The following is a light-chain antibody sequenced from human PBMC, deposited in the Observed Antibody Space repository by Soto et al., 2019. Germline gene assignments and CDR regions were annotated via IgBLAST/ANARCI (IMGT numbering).Light chain of an antibody. Sequence: DIQMTQSPSPLSASVGDRVTITCRASQSISTLLNWYQQKPGKAPKVLIYAASSLYSGVPSRFSGGGSGTDFTLTISSLQPEDFATYYCQQSYSTPRTFGQGTKLEIK. CDR2: AAS. J-gene: IGKJ2*01. CDR1: QSISTL. V-gene: IGKV1-39*01. CDR3: QQSYSTPRT.